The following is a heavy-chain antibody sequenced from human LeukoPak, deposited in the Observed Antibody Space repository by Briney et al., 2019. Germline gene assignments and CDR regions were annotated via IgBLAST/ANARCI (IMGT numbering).Heavy chain of an antibody. D-gene: IGHD3-22*01. CDR1: GFTFSGSA. CDR3: AKDHSTGYYYFDY. CDR2: IRSKANSYAT. V-gene: IGHV3-73*01. J-gene: IGHJ4*02. Sequence: PGGSLKLSCAASGFTFSGSAMHWVRQASGKGLEWVGRIRSKANSYATAYAASVKGRFTISRDDSKNTAYLQMNSLKTEDTAVYYCAKDHSTGYYYFDYWGQGTLVTVSS.